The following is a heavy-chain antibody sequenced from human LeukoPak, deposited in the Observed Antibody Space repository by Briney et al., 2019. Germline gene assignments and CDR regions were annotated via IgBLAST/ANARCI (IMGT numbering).Heavy chain of an antibody. CDR2: INPNSGGT. J-gene: IGHJ4*02. CDR3: ARVDSETYTSIDY. V-gene: IGHV1-2*02. CDR1: GYIFTGYY. Sequence: ASVKVSCKASGYIFTGYYIHWVRQAPGQGLEWMGWINPNSGGTNFAQRFQSRVTMTRDTSISTAHMDLRSLRSDDTAVYYCARVDSETYTSIDYWGQGTLVSVSS. D-gene: IGHD1-26*01.